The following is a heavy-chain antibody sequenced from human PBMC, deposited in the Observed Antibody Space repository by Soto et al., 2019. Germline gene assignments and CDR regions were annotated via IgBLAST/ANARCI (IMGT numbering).Heavy chain of an antibody. D-gene: IGHD3-3*01. CDR3: AKDIYDYWSGYGLDV. CDR2: ISGSGGRT. CDR1: GFTFDTYA. Sequence: GGSLRLSCAASGFTFDTYAMSWVRQAPGKGLEWVSGISGSGGRTYYADSVKGRFTISRDNSKNTLDLQMNSLTAEDTAIYYCAKDIYDYWSGYGLDVWGQGTTVTVSS. V-gene: IGHV3-23*01. J-gene: IGHJ6*02.